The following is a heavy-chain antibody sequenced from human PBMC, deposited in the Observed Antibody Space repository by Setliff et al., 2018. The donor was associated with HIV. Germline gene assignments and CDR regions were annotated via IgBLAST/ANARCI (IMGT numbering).Heavy chain of an antibody. CDR3: ARHRDPPGSSWLYYYPYMDV. J-gene: IGHJ6*03. CDR2: IHYSGST. D-gene: IGHD6-13*01. CDR1: GGFSKNSNYY. V-gene: IGHV4-39*01. Sequence: PETLSLTCTVYGGFSKNSNYYWGWIRQPPGKGLEWIGNIHYSGSTYYNPSLKSRVTISVDTSKNQFSLKLSSVTAADRAVYYCARHRDPPGSSWLYYYPYMDVWGKGTTVTVSS.